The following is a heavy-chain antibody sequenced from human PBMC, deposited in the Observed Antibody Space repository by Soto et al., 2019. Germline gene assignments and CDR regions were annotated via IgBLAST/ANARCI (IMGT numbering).Heavy chain of an antibody. CDR1: GGSISSSNW. V-gene: IGHV4-4*02. CDR2: IYHSGST. D-gene: IGHD1-26*01. CDR3: ARGGIVGATYYYFDY. Sequence: QVQLQESGPGLVKPSGALSLTCAVSGGSISSSNWWSWVRQPPGKGLEWIGEIYHSGSTNYNPSLKSRVTISVDKSKNQFSRKLSSVTAADTAVYYCARGGIVGATYYYFDYWGQGTLVTVSS. J-gene: IGHJ4*02.